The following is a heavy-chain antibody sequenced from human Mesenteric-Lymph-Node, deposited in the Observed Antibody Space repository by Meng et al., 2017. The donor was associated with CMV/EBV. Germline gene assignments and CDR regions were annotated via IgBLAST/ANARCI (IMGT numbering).Heavy chain of an antibody. D-gene: IGHD1-14*01. Sequence: GESLKISCAASGFTLSSYLMHWVRQTPGKGLEWVALISYDGGNKIYADSVKGRFTISRDNSKSTLYLQMNSLRAEDTALYYCASDTSALQPYRFDYWGQGTLVTVSS. CDR1: GFTLSSYL. V-gene: IGHV3-30-3*01. CDR3: ASDTSALQPYRFDY. CDR2: ISYDGGNK. J-gene: IGHJ4*02.